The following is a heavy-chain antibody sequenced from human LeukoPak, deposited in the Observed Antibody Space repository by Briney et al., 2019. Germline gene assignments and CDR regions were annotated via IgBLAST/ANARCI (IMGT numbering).Heavy chain of an antibody. Sequence: ASVKVSCKASGGTFITYVISWVRQAPGQGLEWMGIINPSGGSTSYAQKFQGRVTMTRDTSTSTVYMELSSLRSEDTAVYYCARVGDDYGGNGIDYWGQGTLVTVSS. J-gene: IGHJ4*02. CDR1: GGTFITYV. D-gene: IGHD4-23*01. CDR3: ARVGDDYGGNGIDY. CDR2: INPSGGST. V-gene: IGHV1-46*01.